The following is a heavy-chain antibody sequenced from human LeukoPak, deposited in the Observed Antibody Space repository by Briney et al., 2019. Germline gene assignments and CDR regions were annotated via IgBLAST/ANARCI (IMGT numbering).Heavy chain of an antibody. V-gene: IGHV3-48*01. Sequence: VGSLRLSCAASGFTFSSYSMNWVRQAPGKGLEWVSYISSSSGTIYYADSVKDRFTISRDNAKNSLYLQMNSLRAEDTAVYYCAREVDFQHWGQGTLVTVSS. J-gene: IGHJ1*01. CDR1: GFTFSSYS. CDR3: AREVDFQH. D-gene: IGHD2-15*01. CDR2: ISSSSGTI.